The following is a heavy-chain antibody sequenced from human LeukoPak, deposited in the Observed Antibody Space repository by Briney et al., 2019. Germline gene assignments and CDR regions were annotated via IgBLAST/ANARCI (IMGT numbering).Heavy chain of an antibody. V-gene: IGHV3-23*01. CDR2: VSASGAGT. CDR1: GFTFDSHA. CDR3: AREQWPNYYFDY. J-gene: IGHJ4*02. D-gene: IGHD6-19*01. Sequence: GGSLRLSCAASGFTFDSHAMTWVRQAPGKGLEWVSTVSASGAGTYFADSVKGRFTISRDNSKNTLYLQMNSLRAEDTAVYYCAREQWPNYYFDYWGQGTLVTVSS.